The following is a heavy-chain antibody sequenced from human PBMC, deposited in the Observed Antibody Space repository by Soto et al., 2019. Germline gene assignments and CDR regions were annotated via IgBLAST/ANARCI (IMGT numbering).Heavy chain of an antibody. D-gene: IGHD2-15*01. CDR1: GYTFTSYG. V-gene: IGHV1-18*01. Sequence: GASVKVSCKASGYTFTSYGISWVRQAPGQGLEWMGRISAYNGNTNYAQKLQGRVTMTTDTSTSTAYMELRSLRSDDTAVYYCARADVVVVAARNDYWGQGTLVTVSS. J-gene: IGHJ4*02. CDR2: ISAYNGNT. CDR3: ARADVVVVAARNDY.